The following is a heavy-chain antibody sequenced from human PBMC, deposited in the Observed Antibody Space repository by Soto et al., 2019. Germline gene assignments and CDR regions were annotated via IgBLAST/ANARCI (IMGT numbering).Heavy chain of an antibody. J-gene: IGHJ1*01. Sequence: GGSLRLSCAASGFTFSSYGMHWVRQAPGEGLEWVAVISYDGSNKYYADSVKGRFTISRDNSKNTLYLQMNSLRAEDTAVYYCAREYCSGGSCREYFQHWGQGTLVTVS. CDR3: AREYCSGGSCREYFQH. V-gene: IGHV3-30*03. CDR1: GFTFSSYG. CDR2: ISYDGSNK. D-gene: IGHD2-15*01.